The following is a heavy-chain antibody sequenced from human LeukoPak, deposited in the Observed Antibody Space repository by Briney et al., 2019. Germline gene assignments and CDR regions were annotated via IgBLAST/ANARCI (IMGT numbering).Heavy chain of an antibody. Sequence: PGGSLRLSCAASGFTFSSYSMNWVRQAPGKGLEWVSYISSSSSTIYYADSVKGRFTISRDNAKNSLYLQMNSLRAEDTAVYYCARFTPQGAYCSGGSCSGNWFDPWGQGTLVTVSS. CDR3: ARFTPQGAYCSGGSCSGNWFDP. D-gene: IGHD2-15*01. J-gene: IGHJ5*02. V-gene: IGHV3-48*01. CDR1: GFTFSSYS. CDR2: ISSSSSTI.